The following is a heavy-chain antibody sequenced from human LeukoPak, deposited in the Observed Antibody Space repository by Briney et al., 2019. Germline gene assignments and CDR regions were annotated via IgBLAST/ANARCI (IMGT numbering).Heavy chain of an antibody. J-gene: IGHJ1*01. CDR3: ARGRGAAAGKYFQH. Sequence: SETLSLTCAVYGGSFSGYYWSWLRQPPGKGLEWLGEINHSGSTDYNPSLKSRVTISVDTSKNQFSLKLSSVTAADTAVYYCARGRGAAAGKYFQHWGQGTLVTVSS. V-gene: IGHV4-34*01. CDR2: INHSGST. CDR1: GGSFSGYY. D-gene: IGHD6-13*01.